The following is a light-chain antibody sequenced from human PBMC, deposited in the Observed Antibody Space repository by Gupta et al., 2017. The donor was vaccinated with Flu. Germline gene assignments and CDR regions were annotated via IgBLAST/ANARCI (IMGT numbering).Light chain of an antibody. Sequence: QSALTQPASVSGSPGQSITISCTGTSSDVGSYNLVSWYQQHPGKAPKLMIYEGSKRPSGVSNRFSGSKSVKTASLTISGLQAEDEADYYCCSYAGSSTPVVFGGGTKLTVL. CDR2: EGS. CDR3: CSYAGSSTPVV. V-gene: IGLV2-23*01. CDR1: SSDVGSYNL. J-gene: IGLJ2*01.